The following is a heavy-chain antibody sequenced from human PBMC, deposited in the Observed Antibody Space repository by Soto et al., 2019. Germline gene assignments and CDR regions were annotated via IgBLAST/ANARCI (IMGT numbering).Heavy chain of an antibody. Sequence: QVQLVQSGAEIKKPGASVKVSCKASGYTFTNSARHWVRQAPGQSLEWMGWINAGNGNTKFSQNFQGRVSITRDTSASTAYMELNSLTSEDTAVYFCARENLDFWSTHRVGDYYYMDVWGNGTTVTVSS. CDR2: INAGNGNT. CDR3: ARENLDFWSTHRVGDYYYMDV. V-gene: IGHV1-3*01. CDR1: GYTFTNSA. D-gene: IGHD3-3*01. J-gene: IGHJ6*03.